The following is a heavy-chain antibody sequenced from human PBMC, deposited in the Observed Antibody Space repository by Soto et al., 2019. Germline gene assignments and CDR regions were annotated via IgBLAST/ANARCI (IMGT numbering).Heavy chain of an antibody. CDR1: GYTFTSYA. J-gene: IGHJ6*02. CDR3: ARSYCSGGSCYQRIWVGYYGMDV. Sequence: QVQLVQSGAEVKKPGASVKVSCKASGYTFTSYAMHWVRQAPGQRLEWMGWINAGNGNTKYSQKFQGRVTITRDTSARTAYMELSSLRSEDTAVYYCARSYCSGGSCYQRIWVGYYGMDVWGQGTTVTVSS. V-gene: IGHV1-3*01. CDR2: INAGNGNT. D-gene: IGHD2-15*01.